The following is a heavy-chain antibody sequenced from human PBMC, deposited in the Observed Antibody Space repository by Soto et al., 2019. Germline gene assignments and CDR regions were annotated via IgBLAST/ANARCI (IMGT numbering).Heavy chain of an antibody. CDR1: GGSISSGDYY. CDR3: ARAVSIAVAGISLVFDY. D-gene: IGHD6-19*01. Sequence: SETLSLTCTVSGGSISSGDYYWSWIRQPPGKGLEWIGYIYYSGSTYYNPSLKSRVTISVDTSKNQFSLKLSSVTAADTAVYYCARAVSIAVAGISLVFDYWGQGTLVTVSS. J-gene: IGHJ4*02. V-gene: IGHV4-30-4*01. CDR2: IYYSGST.